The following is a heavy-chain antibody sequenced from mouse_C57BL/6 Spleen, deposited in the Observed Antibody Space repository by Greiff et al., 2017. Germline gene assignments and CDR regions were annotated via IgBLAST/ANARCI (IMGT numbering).Heavy chain of an antibody. Sequence: QVQLKQSGAELVKPGASVTISCKASGYAFSSYWMNWVQQWPGKGLEWIGQIYPGDGDTNDNGKFKSKATQTADKSASTAYTQLSSLTSEDAAVYFGASPRYGNYGFDYWGQGTSLTVSS. CDR3: ASPRYGNYGFDY. CDR1: GYAFSSYW. D-gene: IGHD2-1*01. CDR2: IYPGDGDT. V-gene: IGHV1-80*01. J-gene: IGHJ2*02.